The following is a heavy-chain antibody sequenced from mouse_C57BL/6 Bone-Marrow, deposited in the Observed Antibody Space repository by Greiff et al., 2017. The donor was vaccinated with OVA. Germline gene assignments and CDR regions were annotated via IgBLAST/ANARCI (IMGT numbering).Heavy chain of an antibody. J-gene: IGHJ2*01. V-gene: IGHV5-4*01. CDR1: GFTFSSYA. Sequence: EVMLVESGGGLVKPGGSLKLSCAASGFTFSSYAMSWVRQTPEKRLEWVATISDGGSYTYYPDNVKGRFTISRDNAKNNLYLQMSHLKSEDTAMYYCARDTPFDYWGQGTTLTVSS. CDR3: ARDTPFDY. CDR2: ISDGGSYT.